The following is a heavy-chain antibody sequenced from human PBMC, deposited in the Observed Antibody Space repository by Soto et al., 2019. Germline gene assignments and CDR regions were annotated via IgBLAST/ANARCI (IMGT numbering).Heavy chain of an antibody. CDR3: AIIGYCGGDCYSNGY. V-gene: IGHV3-11*01. J-gene: IGHJ4*02. CDR2: ISSSGSTI. D-gene: IGHD2-21*01. Sequence: GSLRLSCAASGFTFSDYYMSWIRQAPGKGLEWVSYISSSGSTIYYADSVKGRFTISRDNAKNSLYLQMNSLRAEDTAVYYCAIIGYCGGDCYSNGYWGQGTLVTVSS. CDR1: GFTFSDYY.